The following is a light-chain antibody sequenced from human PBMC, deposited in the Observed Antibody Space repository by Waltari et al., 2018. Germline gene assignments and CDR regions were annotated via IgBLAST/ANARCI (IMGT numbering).Light chain of an antibody. CDR2: EAS. CDR3: QHYYVFPLT. V-gene: IGKV1-6*01. Sequence: NQMTKSPSSLSASVGDRVTITCRASQGISNDLAWYQQKPGESPKLLISEASSLQSGVPSRFSGSGSGTDFTLAINSLQSEDFATYYCQHYYVFPLTFGGGTKVEIK. J-gene: IGKJ4*01. CDR1: QGISND.